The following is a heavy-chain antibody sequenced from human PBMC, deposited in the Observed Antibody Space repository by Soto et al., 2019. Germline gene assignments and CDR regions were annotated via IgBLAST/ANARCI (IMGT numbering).Heavy chain of an antibody. D-gene: IGHD3-10*01. Sequence: PSETLSLSCSVYGGSVSGYYWSWIRRPPGKGLEWIGEINHSGSTNYNPSLKSRVTISVDTSKNQFSLKLSSVTAADTAVYYCARSRHYYGSGSYPDYWRQGTLVTVSS. CDR3: ARSRHYYGSGSYPDY. J-gene: IGHJ4*02. V-gene: IGHV4-34*01. CDR2: INHSGST. CDR1: GGSVSGYY.